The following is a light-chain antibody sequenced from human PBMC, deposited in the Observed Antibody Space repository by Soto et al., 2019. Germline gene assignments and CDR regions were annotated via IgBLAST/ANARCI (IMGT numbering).Light chain of an antibody. CDR3: CSYAGSYTVV. CDR1: SSDVGGYNY. J-gene: IGLJ2*01. V-gene: IGLV2-11*01. CDR2: DVT. Sequence: QSALTQPASVSGSPGQSVTISCTGTSSDVGGYNYVSWYQQHPGKAPTLMIYDVTERPSGVPDRFSGSKSGNTASLTISGLQAEDEADYYCCSYAGSYTVVFGGGTKLTVL.